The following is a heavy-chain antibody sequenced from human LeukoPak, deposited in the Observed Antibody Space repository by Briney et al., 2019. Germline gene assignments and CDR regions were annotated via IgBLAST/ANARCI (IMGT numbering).Heavy chain of an antibody. V-gene: IGHV3-21*01. CDR3: ARGTVWFGELLSLFDY. D-gene: IGHD3-10*01. J-gene: IGHJ4*02. CDR2: ISSSSSYI. CDR1: GFTFSSYS. Sequence: PGGSLRLSCAASGFTFSSYSMNWVRQAPGKGLEWVSSISSSSSYIYYADSVKGRFTISRDNAKNSLYLQMNSLRAEDTAVYYCARGTVWFGELLSLFDYWGQGTLVTVSS.